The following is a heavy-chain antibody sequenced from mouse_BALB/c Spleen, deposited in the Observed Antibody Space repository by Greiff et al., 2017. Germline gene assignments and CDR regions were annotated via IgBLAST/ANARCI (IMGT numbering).Heavy chain of an antibody. CDR3: ARRDGNYVDAMDY. Sequence: EVMLVESGGGLVKPGGSLKLSCAASGFTFSSYAMSWVRQTPEKRLEWVATISSGGSYTYYPDSVKGRFTISRDNAKNTLYLQMSSLRSEDTAMYYCARRDGNYVDAMDYWGQGTSVTVSS. D-gene: IGHD2-1*01. J-gene: IGHJ4*01. CDR1: GFTFSSYA. CDR2: ISSGGSYT. V-gene: IGHV5-9-1*01.